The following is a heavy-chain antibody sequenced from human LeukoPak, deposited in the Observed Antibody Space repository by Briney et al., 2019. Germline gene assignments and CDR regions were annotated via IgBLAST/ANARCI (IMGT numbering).Heavy chain of an antibody. CDR3: GKDTAVRDSSPHDAFDI. CDR2: ISLNSGSI. V-gene: IGHV3-9*01. J-gene: IGHJ3*02. CDR1: GFTFVDYA. Sequence: PGGSLRLSCAASGFTFVDYAVHWVRHAPGKGLGWVSCISLNSGSIGYSDSVKGRFTISRDNAKNSMYLQMNSRRAEDTALYYCGKDTAVRDSSPHDAFDIWGQGAMVTVSS. D-gene: IGHD3-22*01.